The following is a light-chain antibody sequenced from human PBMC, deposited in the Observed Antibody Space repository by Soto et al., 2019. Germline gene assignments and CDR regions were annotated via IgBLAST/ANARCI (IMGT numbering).Light chain of an antibody. CDR1: SSDIGRYNY. Sequence: QSVLSQPASVSGSPGQSITISCTGTSSDIGRYNYVSWYQQHPGMAPQLLIYDVSARPSGVPDRFSGSKSANTASLTISGLQTEDEADYYCCSYAGTYIPLFGGGTKLTVL. V-gene: IGLV2-11*01. J-gene: IGLJ2*01. CDR2: DVS. CDR3: CSYAGTYIPL.